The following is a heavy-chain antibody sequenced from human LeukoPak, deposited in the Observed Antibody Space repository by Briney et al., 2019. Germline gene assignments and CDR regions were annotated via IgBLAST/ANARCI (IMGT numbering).Heavy chain of an antibody. Sequence: SETLSLTCAVYGGSFSGYYWSWIRQPPGKGLEWIGEINHSGSTNYNPSLKSRVTISVDTSKNQFSLKLSSVTAADTAVYYCAGRIAEAGTRRFDPWGQGTLVTVSS. CDR3: AGRIAEAGTRRFDP. J-gene: IGHJ5*02. CDR2: INHSGST. CDR1: GGSFSGYY. V-gene: IGHV4-34*01. D-gene: IGHD6-19*01.